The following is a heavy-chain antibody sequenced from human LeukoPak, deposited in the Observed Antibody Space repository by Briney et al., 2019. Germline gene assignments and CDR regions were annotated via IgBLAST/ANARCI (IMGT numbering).Heavy chain of an antibody. CDR3: ASSESIAARYYYFDY. CDR1: GGSISSYY. D-gene: IGHD6-6*01. V-gene: IGHV4-59*01. Sequence: PSETLSLTCTVSGGSISSYYWSWLRQPPGKGLEWIGYIYYSGSTNYNPSLKSRVTISVDTSKNQFSLKLSSVTAADTAVYYCASSESIAARYYYFDYWGQGTLVTVSS. J-gene: IGHJ4*02. CDR2: IYYSGST.